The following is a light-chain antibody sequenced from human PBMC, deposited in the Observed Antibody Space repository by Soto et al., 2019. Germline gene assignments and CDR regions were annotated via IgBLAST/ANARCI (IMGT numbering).Light chain of an antibody. Sequence: IQLTQSPSSLSASVGDRVTITCRASPAIASFLAWYQQKPGTAPKLLIYGASTLQSGVPSRFSGSRSGTDYTLTIPSLQPEDFATYYCQQLNGSPWTFGQGTKVDMK. CDR2: GAS. CDR3: QQLNGSPWT. V-gene: IGKV1-9*01. J-gene: IGKJ1*01. CDR1: PAIASF.